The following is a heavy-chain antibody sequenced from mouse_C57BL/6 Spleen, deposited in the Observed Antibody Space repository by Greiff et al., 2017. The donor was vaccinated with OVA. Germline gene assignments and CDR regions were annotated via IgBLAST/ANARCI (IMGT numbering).Heavy chain of an antibody. J-gene: IGHJ1*03. V-gene: IGHV1-69*01. D-gene: IGHD2-4*01. CDR3: AKGRLRRDWYFDV. CDR2: IDPSDSYT. Sequence: QVQLQQPGAELVMPGASVKLSCKASGYTFTSYWMHWVKQRPGQGLVWIGEIDPSDSYTNYNQKFKGKSSLTVDKSPSPAYMLISSQTSEDSAVYGGAKGRLRRDWYFDVWGTGTTVTVSS. CDR1: GYTFTSYW.